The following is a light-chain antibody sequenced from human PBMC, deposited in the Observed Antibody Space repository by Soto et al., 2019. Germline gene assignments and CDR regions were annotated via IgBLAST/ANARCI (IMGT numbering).Light chain of an antibody. CDR3: QQYYSTPPT. J-gene: IGKJ2*01. CDR2: WAS. CDR1: QSVLYSSNNKNY. Sequence: DIVMTQSPDSLAVSLGERATINCKSNQSVLYSSNNKNYLAWYQQKPGQPPKLLIYWASTRESGVPDRFSGSGSETDFTLTISSLQAEDVAVYYCQQYYSTPPTFGQGTKLEIK. V-gene: IGKV4-1*01.